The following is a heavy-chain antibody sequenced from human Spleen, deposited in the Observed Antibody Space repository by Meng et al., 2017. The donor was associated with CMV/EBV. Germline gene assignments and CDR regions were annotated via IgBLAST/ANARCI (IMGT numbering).Heavy chain of an antibody. J-gene: IGHJ6*02. D-gene: IGHD6-13*01. Sequence: GGSLRLSCAASGFTFSNYAMSWVRQAPGKGLEWVSGMTGSGGTTNDADSVKGRFTISRDNSKNTLYLQMNSLRGEDTAVYYCARDEAVGSSSFYYYYGMDVWGQGTTVTVSS. V-gene: IGHV3-23*01. CDR3: ARDEAVGSSSFYYYYGMDV. CDR1: GFTFSNYA. CDR2: MTGSGGTT.